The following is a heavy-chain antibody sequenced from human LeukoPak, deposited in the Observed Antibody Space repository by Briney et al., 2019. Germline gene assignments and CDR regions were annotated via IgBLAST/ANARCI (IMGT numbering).Heavy chain of an antibody. D-gene: IGHD3-22*01. Sequence: GGSLRLSCAASGFTFDDYAMHWVRQAPGKGLEWVSGISWNSGSIGYADSVKGRFTISRDNAKNSLYLQMNSLRAEDTALYYCARSTMYYYDSSGYSHFDYWGQGTLVTVSS. J-gene: IGHJ4*02. V-gene: IGHV3-9*01. CDR2: ISWNSGSI. CDR3: ARSTMYYYDSSGYSHFDY. CDR1: GFTFDDYA.